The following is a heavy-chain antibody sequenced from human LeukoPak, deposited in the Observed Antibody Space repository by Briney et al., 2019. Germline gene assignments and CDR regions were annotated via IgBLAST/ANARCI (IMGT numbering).Heavy chain of an antibody. J-gene: IGHJ4*02. CDR3: ARDRGVTPLIPFDY. V-gene: IGHV4-34*01. CDR1: GGSFSGYY. CDR2: INHSGST. D-gene: IGHD2-21*02. Sequence: SETLSLTCAVYGGSFSGYYWSWIRQPPGKGLEWIGEINHSGSTNYNPSLKGRVTISVDTSKNQFSLKLSSVTAADTAVYYCARDRGVTPLIPFDYWGQGTLVTVSS.